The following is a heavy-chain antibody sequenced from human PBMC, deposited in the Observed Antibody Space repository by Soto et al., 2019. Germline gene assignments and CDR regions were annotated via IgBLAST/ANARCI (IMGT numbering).Heavy chain of an antibody. CDR3: AFSAVRAVGTFDI. J-gene: IGHJ3*02. Sequence: SETLSLTCTVSGGSISSSSYYWGWIRQPPGKGLEWIGSIYYSGSTYYNPSLKSRVTISVDTSKNQFSLKLSSVTAADTAVYYCAFSAVRAVGTFDIWGQGTMVTVSS. CDR2: IYYSGST. V-gene: IGHV4-39*01. D-gene: IGHD1-26*01. CDR1: GGSISSSSYY.